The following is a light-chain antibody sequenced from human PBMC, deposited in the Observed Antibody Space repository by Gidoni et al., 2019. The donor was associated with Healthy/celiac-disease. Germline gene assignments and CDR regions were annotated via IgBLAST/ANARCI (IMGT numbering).Light chain of an antibody. Sequence: QSVLTQPPSVSGPPGQRVTISCTGSSSNIGAGYDVHWYQQLPGPAPKLLIYGNSNRPSWCPDRFSGSKSGTSASLAITGLQAEDEADYYCQSYDSSLSGSVVFGGGTKLTVL. J-gene: IGLJ2*01. CDR1: SSNIGAGYD. V-gene: IGLV1-40*01. CDR3: QSYDSSLSGSVV. CDR2: GNS.